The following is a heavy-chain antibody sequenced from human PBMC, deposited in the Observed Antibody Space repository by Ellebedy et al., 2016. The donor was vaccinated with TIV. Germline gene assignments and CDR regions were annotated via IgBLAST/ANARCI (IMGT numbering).Heavy chain of an antibody. V-gene: IGHV3-30*04. CDR1: GFAFRVFS. Sequence: GESLKISCAGSGFAFRVFSMPWVRQAPGKGLEWVAFIAYNGSNENFADSVKGRFTISRDNPKNTVYLQLSSLRVEDTAVYYCARELRSGYDAFDLWGQGTAVTVSS. CDR3: ARELRSGYDAFDL. CDR2: IAYNGSNE. J-gene: IGHJ3*01. D-gene: IGHD1-14*01.